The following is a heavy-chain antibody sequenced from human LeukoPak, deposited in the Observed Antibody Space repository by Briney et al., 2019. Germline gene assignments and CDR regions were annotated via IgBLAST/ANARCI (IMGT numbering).Heavy chain of an antibody. CDR3: ARVAGLVLRFYYMDV. V-gene: IGHV4-39*07. D-gene: IGHD3-3*01. Sequence: PSETLSLTCTVSGGSISSSSYYWGWIRQPPGKGLEWIGSFYYSGSTYYNPSLKSRVTISVDTSKNQFSLKLSSVTAADTAVYYCARVAGLVLRFYYMDVWGKGTTVTVSS. CDR2: FYYSGST. CDR1: GGSISSSSYY. J-gene: IGHJ6*03.